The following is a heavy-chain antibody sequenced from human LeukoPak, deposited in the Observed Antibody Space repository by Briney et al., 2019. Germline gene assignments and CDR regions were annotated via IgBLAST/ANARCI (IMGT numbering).Heavy chain of an antibody. CDR3: ATSRGFYDH. CDR1: GFTFSSYG. D-gene: IGHD2/OR15-2a*01. J-gene: IGHJ4*02. CDR2: IWYDGSNK. Sequence: GRSLRLSCAASGFTFSSYGMHWVRQAPGKGLEWVAVIWYDGSNKYYADSVKGRFTISRDNSKNTLYLQMNSLRAEDTAVYYWATSRGFYDHWGQGTLVTVSS. V-gene: IGHV3-33*01.